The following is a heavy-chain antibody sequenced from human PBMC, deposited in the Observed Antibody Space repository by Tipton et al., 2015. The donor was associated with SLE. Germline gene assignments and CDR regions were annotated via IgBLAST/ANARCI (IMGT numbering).Heavy chain of an antibody. CDR3: TKDGIARNGIWDAFDV. D-gene: IGHD5-24*01. CDR2: ISGSGITT. CDR1: VFIFSDYA. Sequence: SLRLSCAASVFIFSDYAMNWVRQAPGKGLEWVSTISGSGITTYYAGSVKGRFTISRDNSKNTLSLQMNSLRVEDTAIYFCTKDGIARNGIWDAFDVWGQGTMVTVSS. V-gene: IGHV3-23*01. J-gene: IGHJ3*01.